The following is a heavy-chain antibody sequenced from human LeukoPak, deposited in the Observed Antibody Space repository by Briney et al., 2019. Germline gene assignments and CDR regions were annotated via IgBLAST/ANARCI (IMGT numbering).Heavy chain of an antibody. Sequence: GESLKISCKGSGYSFTSYWIGWVRQMPGKGLEWMGIIYPGDSDTRYSPSFQDQVTISADKSINTAYLQWSSLKASDTAMYYCARPLQSLGTSYYYYGMDVWAKGPRSPSP. D-gene: IGHD7-27*01. J-gene: IGHJ6*02. CDR1: GYSFTSYW. CDR3: ARPLQSLGTSYYYYGMDV. CDR2: IYPGDSDT. V-gene: IGHV5-51*01.